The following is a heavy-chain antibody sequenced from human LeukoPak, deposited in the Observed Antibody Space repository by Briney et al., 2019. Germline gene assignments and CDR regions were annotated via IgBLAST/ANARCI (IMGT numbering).Heavy chain of an antibody. Sequence: SETLSLTCAVYGGSFSGYYWSWIRQPPGKGLEWIGEINHSGSTNYNPSLKSRVTISVDTSKNQFSLKLSSVTAADTAVYYCARGSFDFWSGYYRYYYYYMDVWGKGTTVTVSS. CDR3: ARGSFDFWSGYYRYYYYYMDV. J-gene: IGHJ6*03. V-gene: IGHV4-34*01. CDR2: INHSGST. CDR1: GGSFSGYY. D-gene: IGHD3-3*01.